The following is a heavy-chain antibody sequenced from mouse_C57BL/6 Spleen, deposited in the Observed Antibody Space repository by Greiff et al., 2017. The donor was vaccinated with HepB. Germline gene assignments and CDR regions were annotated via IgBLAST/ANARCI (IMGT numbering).Heavy chain of an antibody. Sequence: VKLEESGPGLVAPSQSLSITCTVSGFSLTSYGVDWVRQSPGKGLEWLGVIWGVGSTNYNSALKSRLSISKDNSKSQVFLKMNSLQTDDTAMYYCARLSYAMDYWGQGTSVTVSS. CDR2: IWGVGST. CDR1: GFSLTSYG. V-gene: IGHV2-6*01. CDR3: ARLSYAMDY. J-gene: IGHJ4*01.